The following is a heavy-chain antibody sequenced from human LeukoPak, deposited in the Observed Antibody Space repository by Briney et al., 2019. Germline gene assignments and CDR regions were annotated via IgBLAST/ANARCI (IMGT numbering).Heavy chain of an antibody. CDR2: TYFRSKWYY. J-gene: IGHJ6*02. CDR3: ATGTYYYYGMDV. Sequence: SQTLSLTCVISGDSVSNNGAAWNWIRQSPSRGLEWLARTYFRSKWYYDYALAVKSRITINPDTSKNQLSLQLNSVTPEDTAVYYCATGTYYYYGMDVWGQGTTVIVSS. CDR1: GDSVSNNGAA. D-gene: IGHD1-1*01. V-gene: IGHV6-1*01.